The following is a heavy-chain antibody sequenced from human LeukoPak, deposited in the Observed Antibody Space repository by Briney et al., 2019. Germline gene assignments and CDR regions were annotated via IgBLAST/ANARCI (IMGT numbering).Heavy chain of an antibody. J-gene: IGHJ3*02. CDR3: ARASWEVVTAEDAFDI. Sequence: SETLSLTCIVSGGSISSGDYYWSWIRQPPGKGLEWIGYIYHSGSTYYNPSLKSRVTISVDRSKNQFSLKLSSVTAADTAVYSCARASWEVVTAEDAFDIWGQGTMVTVSS. CDR1: GGSISSGDYY. D-gene: IGHD2-21*02. V-gene: IGHV4-30-2*01. CDR2: IYHSGST.